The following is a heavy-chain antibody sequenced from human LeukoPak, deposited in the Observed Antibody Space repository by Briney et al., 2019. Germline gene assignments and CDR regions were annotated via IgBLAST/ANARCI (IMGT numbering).Heavy chain of an antibody. CDR2: INHSGST. CDR1: GGSFSGYY. Sequence: PSETPSLTCAVYGGSFSGYYWSWIRQPPGKGLEWIGEINHSGSTNYNPSLKSRVTISVDTSKNQFSLKLSSVTAADTAVYYCARGGLLYYDSSGYFDYWGQGTLVTVSS. D-gene: IGHD3-22*01. V-gene: IGHV4-34*01. J-gene: IGHJ4*02. CDR3: ARGGLLYYDSSGYFDY.